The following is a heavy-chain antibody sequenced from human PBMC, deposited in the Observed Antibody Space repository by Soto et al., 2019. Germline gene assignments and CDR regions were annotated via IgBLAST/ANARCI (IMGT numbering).Heavy chain of an antibody. V-gene: IGHV4-34*01. CDR1: GGSFSGYY. J-gene: IGHJ3*02. CDR2: INHSGST. D-gene: IGHD6-13*01. CDR3: ARDRPYSSSWSREGAFDI. Sequence: SETLSLTCAVYGGSFSGYYWSWIRQPPGKGLEWIGEINHSGSTNYNPSLKSRVTISVDTSKNQFSLKLNSVTAADTAVYYCARDRPYSSSWSREGAFDIWGQGTMVTVSS.